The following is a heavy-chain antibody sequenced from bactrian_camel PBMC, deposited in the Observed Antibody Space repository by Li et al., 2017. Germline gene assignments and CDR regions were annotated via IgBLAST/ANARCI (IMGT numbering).Heavy chain of an antibody. V-gene: IGHV3S53*01. CDR1: TDLYTYRYH. CDR2: IDSDGGT. Sequence: HVQLVESGGGSVQPGGSLRLACVGSTDLYTYRYHMGWFREKEGEGVAAIDSDGGTVYADSVKGRFTISKDNAKNTLYLQMNSLKPEDTAIYYCAAMRICWETGPNKYNYWGQGTQVTVS. D-gene: IGHD5*01. CDR3: AAMRICWETGPNKYNY. J-gene: IGHJ4*01.